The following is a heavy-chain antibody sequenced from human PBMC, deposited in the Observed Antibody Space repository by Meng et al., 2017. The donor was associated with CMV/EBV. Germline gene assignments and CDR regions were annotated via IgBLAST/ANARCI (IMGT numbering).Heavy chain of an antibody. D-gene: IGHD6-19*01. CDR3: VRSSGWSLFDY. Sequence: QVTLVRSGAEVNKPGAAVQIACTTSGLTFSAYYRHWVRQDPGQGLEWMGWVNSNNDATNYARKFQGRVSMTRDTSISTAHMELSRLMSDDTAVYYCVRSSGWSLFDYWGQGTLVTVSS. V-gene: IGHV1-2*02. CDR1: GLTFSAYY. CDR2: VNSNNDAT. J-gene: IGHJ4*02.